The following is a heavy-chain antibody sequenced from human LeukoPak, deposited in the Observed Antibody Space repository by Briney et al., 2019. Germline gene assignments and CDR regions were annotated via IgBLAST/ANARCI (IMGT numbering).Heavy chain of an antibody. J-gene: IGHJ5*02. D-gene: IGHD6-13*01. CDR1: GGSISSYY. CDR3: ERTVRVAAVGGGIENGFDP. Sequence: PSETLSLTCTVSGGSISSYYWSWIRQPPGKGLEWIGYIYYSGSTNYNPSLKSRVTISIDTSKNQFSLKLSSVTAADTAVYYCERTVRVAAVGGGIENGFDPWCQGTLVSVSS. CDR2: IYYSGST. V-gene: IGHV4-59*01.